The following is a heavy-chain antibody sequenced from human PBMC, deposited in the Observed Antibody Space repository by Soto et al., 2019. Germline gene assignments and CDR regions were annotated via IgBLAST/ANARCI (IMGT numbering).Heavy chain of an antibody. CDR2: ISGNRCST. V-gene: IGHV3-23*01. J-gene: IGHJ5*02. CDR1: GFTFSSYS. CDR3: AKDLAPRPGLGWFGP. Sequence: GGSLRLSCAASGFTFSSYSLSWVRQAPGKGLEWVSAISGNRCSTHYADSAKGPVTISRDNSKNTLYLQLNSLRAEDTAVYYCAKDLAPRPGLGWFGPWGQVPLVTVSS. D-gene: IGHD6-6*01.